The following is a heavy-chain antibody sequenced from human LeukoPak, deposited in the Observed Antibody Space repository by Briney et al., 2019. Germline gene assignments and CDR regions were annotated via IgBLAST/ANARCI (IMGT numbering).Heavy chain of an antibody. J-gene: IGHJ4*02. Sequence: GGSLRLSCAASGFTFSSYSMNWVRQAPGKGLEWVSTITGTGATANHADSVKGRFTISRDNSKNTLYLQMNSLRAEDTAVYYCARGPETVVVPAAEFDYWGQGTLVTVSS. CDR2: ITGTGATA. CDR1: GFTFSSYS. V-gene: IGHV3-23*01. CDR3: ARGPETVVVPAAEFDY. D-gene: IGHD2-2*01.